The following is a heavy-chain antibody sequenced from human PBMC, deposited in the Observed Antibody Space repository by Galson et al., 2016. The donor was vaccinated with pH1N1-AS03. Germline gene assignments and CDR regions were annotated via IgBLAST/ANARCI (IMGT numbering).Heavy chain of an antibody. CDR1: EYIFTDFY. Sequence: SVKVSCKASEYIFTDFYVHWVRQAPGQGLEWMGWINTDSGVTNYAQKFEAWVTLTRDTSVSTAYMELYGLKSADTAVYYCARDPRGPCSSATCATSYYFGMDVWGQGTTVIVSS. CDR3: ARDPRGPCSSATCATSYYFGMDV. J-gene: IGHJ6*02. V-gene: IGHV1-2*04. CDR2: INTDSGVT. D-gene: IGHD2-2*01.